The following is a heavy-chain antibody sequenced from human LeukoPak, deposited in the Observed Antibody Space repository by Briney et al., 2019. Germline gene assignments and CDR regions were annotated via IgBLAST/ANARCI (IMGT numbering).Heavy chain of an antibody. Sequence: SETLSLTCAVYGGSFSGYYWSWIRQPPGKGLEWIGEINHSGSTNYNPSLKSRVTISVDTSKNQFSLKLSSVTAADTAVYYCAMGDSSGYYYGTFVDYWGQGTLVTVSS. CDR1: GGSFSGYY. J-gene: IGHJ4*02. D-gene: IGHD3-22*01. CDR2: INHSGST. V-gene: IGHV4-34*01. CDR3: AMGDSSGYYYGTFVDY.